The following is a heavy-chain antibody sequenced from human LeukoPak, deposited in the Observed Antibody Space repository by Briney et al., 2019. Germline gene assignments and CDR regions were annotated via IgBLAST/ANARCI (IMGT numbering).Heavy chain of an antibody. Sequence: PGGSLRLSCAASGFTFSSYAMSWVRQAPGKGLEWVSDINGSGGSTYYADSVKGRFTISRDNSKNTLYLQMNSLRAEDTAVYYCAKRIQSALATGYWGQGTLVTVSP. V-gene: IGHV3-23*01. CDR2: INGSGGST. J-gene: IGHJ4*02. CDR3: AKRIQSALATGY. D-gene: IGHD5-18*01. CDR1: GFTFSSYA.